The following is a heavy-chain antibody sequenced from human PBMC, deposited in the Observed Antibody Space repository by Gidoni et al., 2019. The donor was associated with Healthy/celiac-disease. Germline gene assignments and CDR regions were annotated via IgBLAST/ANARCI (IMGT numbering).Heavy chain of an antibody. Sequence: EVQLVESGGGLVQPGGSLRLSCAASGFTFSSYSMNWVRQAPGKGLEWVSFISSSSSTIYYADSVKSRFTISRDNAKNSLYLQMNSLRDEDTAVYYCARDRGYCSSTSCYRGWFDPWGQGTLVTVSS. D-gene: IGHD2-2*02. J-gene: IGHJ5*02. CDR2: ISSSSSTI. CDR1: GFTFSSYS. CDR3: ARDRGYCSSTSCYRGWFDP. V-gene: IGHV3-48*02.